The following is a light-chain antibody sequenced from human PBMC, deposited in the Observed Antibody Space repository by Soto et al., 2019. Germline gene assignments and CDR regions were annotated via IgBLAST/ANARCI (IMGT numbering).Light chain of an antibody. CDR3: QQYGSSGT. CDR1: QSVSSY. J-gene: IGKJ1*01. Sequence: VLTQSPATLSLSPGGRATLSCRASQSVSSYLAWYQQKPGQAPRLLIYDASNRATGIPARFSGSGSGTDFTLTISRLEPEDFAVYYCQQYGSSGTFGQGTKVDIK. V-gene: IGKV3-11*01. CDR2: DAS.